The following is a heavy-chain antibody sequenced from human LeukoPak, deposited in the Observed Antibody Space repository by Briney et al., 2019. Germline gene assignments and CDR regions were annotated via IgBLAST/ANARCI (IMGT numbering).Heavy chain of an antibody. CDR3: ARDRSHYYYDSSGYTGKPSFDI. J-gene: IGHJ3*02. CDR2: ISTNNGNT. D-gene: IGHD3-22*01. Sequence: AASVKVSCKASGYTFTYYGISWVRQAPGQGLEWIGWISTNNGNTAYAQKFQGRVTMTTDTSTSTAYMEVRGLRFDDTAMYYCARDRSHYYYDSSGYTGKPSFDIWGQGTMITVSS. V-gene: IGHV1-18*01. CDR1: GYTFTYYG.